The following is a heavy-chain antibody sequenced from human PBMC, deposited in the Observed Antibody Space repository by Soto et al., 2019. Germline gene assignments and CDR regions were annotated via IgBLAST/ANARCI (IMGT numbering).Heavy chain of an antibody. CDR1: GGTLRSPDW. Sequence: LSLTCGVSGGTLRSPDWWTWVRQPPGKGLEWIGEIFQSGSTNYTPSLESRVTISVDKSKNQFSLTLTSVTAADTAVYFCARDRGRYSSGWSWFDPWGQGILVTVSS. D-gene: IGHD6-19*01. J-gene: IGHJ5*02. V-gene: IGHV4-4*01. CDR3: ARDRGRYSSGWSWFDP. CDR2: IFQSGST.